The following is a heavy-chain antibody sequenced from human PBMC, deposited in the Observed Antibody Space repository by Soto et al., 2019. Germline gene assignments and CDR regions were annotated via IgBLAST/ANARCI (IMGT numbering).Heavy chain of an antibody. J-gene: IGHJ2*01. CDR3: AKMANNAMVRGFNLSFDL. V-gene: IGHV3-23*01. Sequence: GGSLRLSCAASGFSFRSFAMSWVRQAQGKGLEWVSAISVSGGSTYYADSVKGRFTISRDNSKNTLYLQINSMRAEDTAVYYCAKMANNAMVRGFNLSFDLWGRGTLVTVSS. D-gene: IGHD3-10*01. CDR2: ISVSGGST. CDR1: GFSFRSFA.